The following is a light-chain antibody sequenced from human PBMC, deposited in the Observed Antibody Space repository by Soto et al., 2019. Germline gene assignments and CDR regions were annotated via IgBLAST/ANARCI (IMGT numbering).Light chain of an antibody. CDR2: SDI. V-gene: IGLV1-40*01. Sequence: QSALTQPPSVSGAPGQRVTISCTGSSSNVGAGYDVHWYQQLPGTAPKLLIYSDINRPSGVPDRFSGSRSGISASLAITGLQAEDEADYYCQSYDSSLSGSVFGGGTKLTVL. CDR3: QSYDSSLSGSV. CDR1: SSNVGAGYD. J-gene: IGLJ3*02.